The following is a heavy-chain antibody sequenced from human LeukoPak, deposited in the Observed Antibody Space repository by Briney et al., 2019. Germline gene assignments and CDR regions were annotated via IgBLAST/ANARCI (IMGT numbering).Heavy chain of an antibody. Sequence: GESLKISCKASGYSFTTYWIGWVRQMPGKGLECMGIIYPDDSDTTYSPSFQGQVPISADKSFSTAYLQWSSLKASDTAIYYCARLGGDTYYFGSGSYPNWYFDLWGRGALVTVSS. D-gene: IGHD3-10*01. CDR2: IYPDDSDT. J-gene: IGHJ2*01. CDR3: ARLGGDTYYFGSGSYPNWYFDL. V-gene: IGHV5-51*01. CDR1: GYSFTTYW.